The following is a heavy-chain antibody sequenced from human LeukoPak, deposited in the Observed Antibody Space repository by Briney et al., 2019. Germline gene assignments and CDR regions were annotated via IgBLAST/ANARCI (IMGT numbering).Heavy chain of an antibody. CDR3: AKIFQSSIWFDLDY. Sequence: GGSLRLSCAASGFTFSSYVMSWVRQAPGKGLEWVSAISGSGGSTYYADSVKGRFTISRDNSKNTLYLQMNSLRAEDTAVYYCAKIFQSSIWFDLDYWGQGTLVTVAP. J-gene: IGHJ4*02. V-gene: IGHV3-23*01. CDR1: GFTFSSYV. D-gene: IGHD6-13*01. CDR2: ISGSGGST.